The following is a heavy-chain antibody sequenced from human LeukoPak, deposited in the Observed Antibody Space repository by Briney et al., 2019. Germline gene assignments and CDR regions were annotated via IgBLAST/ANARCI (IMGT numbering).Heavy chain of an antibody. V-gene: IGHV4-34*01. CDR2: INHSGSA. J-gene: IGHJ6*03. Sequence: SETLSLTCTVSGESFIGYYWTWIRQPPGKGLEWIGEINHSGSARYNPSLKSRLTISVETPKNKFSLELNSVTAADTAVYYCARGRWSPNDSDSSSYSGGYYNLDVWGRGNTVSVSS. CDR1: GESFIGYY. D-gene: IGHD3-22*01. CDR3: ARGRWSPNDSDSSSYSGGYYNLDV.